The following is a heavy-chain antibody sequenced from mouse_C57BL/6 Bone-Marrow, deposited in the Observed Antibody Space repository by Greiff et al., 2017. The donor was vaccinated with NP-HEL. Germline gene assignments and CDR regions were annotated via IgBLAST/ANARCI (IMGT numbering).Heavy chain of an antibody. D-gene: IGHD1-1*01. Sequence: EVKVVESGGGLVQSGRSLRLSCATSGFTFSDFYMEWVRQAPGKGLEWIAASRNKANDYTTEYSASVKGRFIVSRDTSQSILYLQMNALRAADTAIYYCARDALYERYFDVWGTGTTVTVSS. CDR1: GFTFSDFY. J-gene: IGHJ1*03. CDR3: ARDALYERYFDV. V-gene: IGHV7-1*01. CDR2: SRNKANDYTT.